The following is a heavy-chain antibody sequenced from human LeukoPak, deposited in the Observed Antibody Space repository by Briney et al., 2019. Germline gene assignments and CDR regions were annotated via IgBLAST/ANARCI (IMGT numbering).Heavy chain of an antibody. D-gene: IGHD4-17*01. CDR2: IYYSGST. Sequence: SETLSLTCTVSGGSVSSGSYYWSWIRQPPGKGLEWSGYIYYSGSTNYNPSLKSRVTISVDTSKNQFSLKLSSVTAADTAVYYCARCIGGDYGYWYFDLWGRGTLVTVSS. CDR3: ARCIGGDYGYWYFDL. CDR1: GGSVSSGSYY. V-gene: IGHV4-61*01. J-gene: IGHJ2*01.